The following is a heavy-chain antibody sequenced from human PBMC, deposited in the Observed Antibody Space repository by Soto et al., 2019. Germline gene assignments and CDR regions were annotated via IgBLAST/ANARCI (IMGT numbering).Heavy chain of an antibody. V-gene: IGHV4-39*01. CDR2: IYYSGST. Sequence: QLQLQESGPGLVKPSETLSLTCTVSGGSISSSSYYWGWIRQPPGKGLEWIGSIYYSGSTYYNPSLKSRVTISVDTSKNQFSLKLSSVTAADTAVYYCARPVAVAGTFYYFDYWGQGTLVTVSS. CDR3: ARPVAVAGTFYYFDY. D-gene: IGHD6-19*01. CDR1: GGSISSSSYY. J-gene: IGHJ4*02.